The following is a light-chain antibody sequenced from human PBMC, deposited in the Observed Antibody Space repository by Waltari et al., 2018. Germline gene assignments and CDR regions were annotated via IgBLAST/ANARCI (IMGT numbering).Light chain of an antibody. CDR3: QSYDSSLSGSV. CDR1: SSNIGPASD. J-gene: IGLJ3*02. V-gene: IGLV1-40*01. CDR2: ANN. Sequence: QSVLTQPPSVSGAPGQRVTISCTGSSSNIGPASDVQWYQQLPGTAPKLPIYANNNRPSGVPDRFSGSKFGTSASLAISGLQAEDEADYYCQSYDSSLSGSVFGGGTKLTVL.